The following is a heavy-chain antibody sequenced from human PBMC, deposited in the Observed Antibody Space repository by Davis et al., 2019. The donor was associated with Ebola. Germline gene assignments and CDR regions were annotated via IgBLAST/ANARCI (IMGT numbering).Heavy chain of an antibody. Sequence: GESLKISCAASGFTFNTYWMHWVRQAPGRGLVWVSRINEDGRTTNYADSVKGRFTISRDNARNTLYLQMNSLRAEDTAVYYCARDFSGMDDYWGQGTLVTVSS. CDR2: INEDGRTT. CDR1: GFTFNTYW. V-gene: IGHV3-74*01. CDR3: ARDFSGMDDY. J-gene: IGHJ4*02. D-gene: IGHD6-19*01.